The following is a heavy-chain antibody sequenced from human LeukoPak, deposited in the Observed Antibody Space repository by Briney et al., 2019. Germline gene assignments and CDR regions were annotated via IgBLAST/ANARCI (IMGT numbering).Heavy chain of an antibody. J-gene: IGHJ4*02. CDR2: MSPNSGDT. Sequence: GASVKVSCKASGYTFTTHDINWVRQATGRGLGWLGWMSPNSGDTGYAQKFQGRVTMTSDSSISTAYMELSSLRSEDTAIYYCVRTPPNWGFDYWGQGTLVTVSS. CDR3: VRTPPNWGFDY. CDR1: GYTFTTHD. D-gene: IGHD7-27*01. V-gene: IGHV1-8*01.